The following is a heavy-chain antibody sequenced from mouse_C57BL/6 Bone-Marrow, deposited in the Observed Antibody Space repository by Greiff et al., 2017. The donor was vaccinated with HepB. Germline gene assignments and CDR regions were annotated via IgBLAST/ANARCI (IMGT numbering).Heavy chain of an antibody. J-gene: IGHJ1*03. CDR1: GFSLSTSGMG. CDR3: ARRKRLCPWYFDV. D-gene: IGHD1-1*02. V-gene: IGHV8-12*01. Sequence: QVQLKESGPGILQSSQTLSLTCSFSGFSLSTSGMGVSWIRQPSGKGLEWLAHIYWDDDKRYNPSLKSRLTISKDTSRNQVFLKITSVDTADTATYYCARRKRLCPWYFDVWGTGTTVTVSS. CDR2: IYWDDDK.